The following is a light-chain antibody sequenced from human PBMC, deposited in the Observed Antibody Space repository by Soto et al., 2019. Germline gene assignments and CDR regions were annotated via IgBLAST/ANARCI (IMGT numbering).Light chain of an antibody. CDR1: QNINNW. Sequence: DFQMTQSPSTLSASVGDRVTITCRASQNINNWLAWYQQKPGKAPKLLIYEASNLQSGVPSRFSGSGSGTEFILTISSLQPDDFAPYYCQQYNSYSYTFGQVTKLEIK. CDR3: QQYNSYSYT. CDR2: EAS. V-gene: IGKV1-5*03. J-gene: IGKJ2*01.